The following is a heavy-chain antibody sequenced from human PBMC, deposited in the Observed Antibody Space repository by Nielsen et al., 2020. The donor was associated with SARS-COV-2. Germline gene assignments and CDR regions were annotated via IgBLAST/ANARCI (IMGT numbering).Heavy chain of an antibody. CDR2: ISYNGISN. V-gene: IGHV3-30*18. CDR3: AKEKFGEFPYYGMDV. D-gene: IGHD3-10*01. Sequence: GGSLRPSCAALGFTFSSYGMHWVRQAPGKGLEWVAVISYNGISNYYAHSVRGRFTISRDNANHALFLQMTSMRAEDTAVYYCAKEKFGEFPYYGMDVWGQGTTVTVSS. J-gene: IGHJ6*02. CDR1: GFTFSSYG.